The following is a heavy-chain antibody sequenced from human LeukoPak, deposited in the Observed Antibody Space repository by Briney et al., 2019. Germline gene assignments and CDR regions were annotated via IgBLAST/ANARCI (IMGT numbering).Heavy chain of an antibody. CDR1: DYTFTNYG. CDR2: INPYNGNT. V-gene: IGHV1-18*01. J-gene: IGHJ4*02. CDR3: ARVTGSSISSRSLLY. Sequence: ASVKVSCKASDYTFTNYGITWVRQAPGQGPAWMGHINPYNGNTNYAQNLQGRVTMTTDTSSSTAYMELRSLTFDDTAVYYCARVTGSSISSRSLLYWGQGTPVTVSS. D-gene: IGHD6-6*01.